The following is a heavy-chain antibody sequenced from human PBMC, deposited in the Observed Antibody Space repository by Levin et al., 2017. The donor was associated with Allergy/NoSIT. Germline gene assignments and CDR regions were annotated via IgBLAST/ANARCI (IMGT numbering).Heavy chain of an antibody. V-gene: IGHV3-21*01. CDR1: GFTFERYS. CDR2: ISSSGRHT. D-gene: IGHD5-24*01. Sequence: GGSLRLSCAASGFTFERYSMNWVRQAPGKGLQWVSGISSSGRHTYYIDSLKGRLTISRDNAKKLVFLQMNSLRVEDTGVYYCARDFSSTDNYFFYGMDVWGQGTTVTVSS. CDR3: ARDFSSTDNYFFYGMDV. J-gene: IGHJ6*02.